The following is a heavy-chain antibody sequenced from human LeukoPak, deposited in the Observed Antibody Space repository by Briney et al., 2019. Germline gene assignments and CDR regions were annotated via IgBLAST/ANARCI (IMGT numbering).Heavy chain of an antibody. J-gene: IGHJ4*02. CDR1: GYSISNGYF. V-gene: IGHV4-38-2*01. D-gene: IGHD6-6*01. CDR3: ARLAHRRLVWQLVTY. Sequence: PSETLSLTXGVSGYSISNGYFWGWIRQPPRNGLEWIGSIYQTGNTYHNPSLKSPVAISVDTSKNQISLNLSSVTAADTAVYYCARLAHRRLVWQLVTYWGQGTLVTVSS. CDR2: IYQTGNT.